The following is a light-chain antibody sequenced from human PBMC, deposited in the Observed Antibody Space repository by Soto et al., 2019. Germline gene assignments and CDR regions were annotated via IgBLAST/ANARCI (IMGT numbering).Light chain of an antibody. V-gene: IGKV3-15*01. CDR1: QSVGTK. Sequence: EIVMTQSPATLSVSPGERATLSCRASQSVGTKLAWYQQKPGQAPRLLIYGASTRATGIPARFSGSGSGTDFTLTISRLEPEDFAVYYCQQYGSSFGQGTKVDIK. J-gene: IGKJ1*01. CDR2: GAS. CDR3: QQYGSS.